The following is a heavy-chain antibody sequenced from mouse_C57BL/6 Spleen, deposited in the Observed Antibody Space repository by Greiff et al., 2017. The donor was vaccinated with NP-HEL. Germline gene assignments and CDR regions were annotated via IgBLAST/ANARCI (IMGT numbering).Heavy chain of an antibody. CDR3: ARQKSGYPGAMDY. CDR2: IWSDGST. D-gene: IGHD2-2*01. CDR1: GFSLTSYG. J-gene: IGHJ4*01. Sequence: VKLMESGPGLVAPSQSLSITCTVSGFSLTSYGVHWVRQPPGKGLEWLVVIWSDGSTTYNSALKSRLSISKDNSKSQVVLKMNSLQTDDTAMYYCARQKSGYPGAMDYWGQGTSVTVSS. V-gene: IGHV2-6-1*01.